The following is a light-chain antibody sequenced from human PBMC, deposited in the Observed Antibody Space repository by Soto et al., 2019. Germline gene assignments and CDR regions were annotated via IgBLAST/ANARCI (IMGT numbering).Light chain of an antibody. CDR2: DNN. CDR1: SSNIGNKY. Sequence: QSVLTQPPSVSGAPGHKVTIPFSGSSSNIGNKYVSWYQQLPGPAPKLLIYDNNKRPSGIPDRFSGSKSGTSATLGLTGLQTGDEADYYCGTWDSSLSAAVFGGGTKLTVL. V-gene: IGLV1-51*01. CDR3: GTWDSSLSAAV. J-gene: IGLJ3*02.